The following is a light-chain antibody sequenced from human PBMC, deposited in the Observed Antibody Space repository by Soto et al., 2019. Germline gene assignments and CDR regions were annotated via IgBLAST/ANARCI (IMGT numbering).Light chain of an antibody. V-gene: IGKV3-15*01. Sequence: DIEMTQSPATLSLAPWERVTLSCSASESVSTNLAWYQQKAGQAPRLLIYGASTRATGIPARFSGSGSGAEFTLTISSLQSEDFAVYYCQQYNDWPPWTFGQGTKVDIK. CDR1: ESVSTN. CDR3: QQYNDWPPWT. CDR2: GAS. J-gene: IGKJ1*01.